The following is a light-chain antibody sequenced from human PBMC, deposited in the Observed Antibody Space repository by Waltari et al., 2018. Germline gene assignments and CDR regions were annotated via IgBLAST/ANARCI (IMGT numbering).Light chain of an antibody. Sequence: QSALTQPASVSGSPGQSITLSRTGISSDVRSYNPVPWYQQYPGRAPQLIIYEVYRRPSGISDRFSGSKSGNTASLTISGLRAEDEADYYCCSYAGPATFVVFGGGTKLTVL. V-gene: IGLV2-23*02. CDR2: EVY. J-gene: IGLJ2*01. CDR1: SSDVRSYNP. CDR3: CSYAGPATFVV.